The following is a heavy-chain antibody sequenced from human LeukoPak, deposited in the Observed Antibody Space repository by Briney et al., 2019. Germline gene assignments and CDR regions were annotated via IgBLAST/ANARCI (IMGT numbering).Heavy chain of an antibody. D-gene: IGHD3-9*01. CDR2: MNPNSGNT. CDR1: GYTFTSYY. V-gene: IGHV1-8*03. Sequence: ASVKVSCKASGYTFTSYYINWVRQATGQGLEWMGWMNPNSGNTGYAQKFQGRVTITRNISISTAYMELSSLRSEDTAVYYCARGRQSRYFDWPPDYWGQGTLVTVSS. CDR3: ARGRQSRYFDWPPDY. J-gene: IGHJ4*02.